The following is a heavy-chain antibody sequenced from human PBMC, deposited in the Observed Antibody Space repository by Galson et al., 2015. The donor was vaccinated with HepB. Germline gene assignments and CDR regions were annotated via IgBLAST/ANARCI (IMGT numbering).Heavy chain of an antibody. J-gene: IGHJ4*02. Sequence: SLRLSCAASGFTFSSYAMHWVRQAPGKGLEWVAVISYDGSNKYYADSVKGRFTISRDNSKNTLYLQMNSLRAEDTAVYYCARESREYYYDSRVLGYWGQGTLVTVSS. CDR1: GFTFSSYA. CDR2: ISYDGSNK. CDR3: ARESREYYYDSRVLGY. V-gene: IGHV3-30*04. D-gene: IGHD3-22*01.